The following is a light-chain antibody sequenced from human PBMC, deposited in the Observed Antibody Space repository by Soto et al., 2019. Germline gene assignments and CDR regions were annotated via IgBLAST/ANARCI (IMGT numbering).Light chain of an antibody. J-gene: IGLJ3*02. CDR3: CSFAGSYTFGV. Sequence: QSVLTQPRSVSGSPGQSVTISCTGTSSDVGGYNYVSWYQQHPGKAPKLIISDVNKRPSGVPHRFSGSKSGNTASLTISGLQAEDEADYYCCSFAGSYTFGVFGGGTKLTVL. CDR1: SSDVGGYNY. CDR2: DVN. V-gene: IGLV2-11*01.